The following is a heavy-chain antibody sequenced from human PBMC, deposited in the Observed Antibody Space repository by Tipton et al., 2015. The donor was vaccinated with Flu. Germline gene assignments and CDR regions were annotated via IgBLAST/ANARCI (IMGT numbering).Heavy chain of an antibody. Sequence: TLSLTCTVSGGSISTYYWNWIRQPPGKGLEWIGYVDYSGTTLYNPSLKSRVTMLVDASKNQFSLKLTSVTAADTAVYYCARADTYFDFWIDSWGQGTLVTVSS. D-gene: IGHD3-3*01. CDR2: VDYSGTT. J-gene: IGHJ4*02. CDR3: ARADTYFDFWIDS. CDR1: GGSISTYY. V-gene: IGHV4-59*01.